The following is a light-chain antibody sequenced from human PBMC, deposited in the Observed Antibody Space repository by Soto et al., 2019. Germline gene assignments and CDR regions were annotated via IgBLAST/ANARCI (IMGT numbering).Light chain of an antibody. Sequence: DIQMTQSPSTLSASVGDRVTITCRASQSISSWLAWYQQKPGKAPKLLIYKASSLESVVPSRFSGSGSGTEFTLTISRLQPDDFATYYCQQYNSYSWTFGQGTKVEIK. CDR3: QQYNSYSWT. CDR1: QSISSW. V-gene: IGKV1-5*03. J-gene: IGKJ1*01. CDR2: KAS.